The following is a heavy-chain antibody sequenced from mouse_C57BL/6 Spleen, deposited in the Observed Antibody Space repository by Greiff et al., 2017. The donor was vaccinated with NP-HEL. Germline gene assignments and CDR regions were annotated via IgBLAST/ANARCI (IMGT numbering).Heavy chain of an antibody. CDR1: GYTFTDYY. J-gene: IGHJ2*01. CDR2: IGPGSGST. CDR3: ARSEEDYYGSRGYFDY. Sequence: QVQLQQSGAELVKPGASVKISCKASGYTFTDYYINWVKQRPGQGLEWIGKIGPGSGSTYYNELFKGKAILTDDKSSSTAYMLLSSLTSDDSAAYFCARSEEDYYGSRGYFDYWGQGTTLTVSS. D-gene: IGHD1-1*01. V-gene: IGHV1-77*01.